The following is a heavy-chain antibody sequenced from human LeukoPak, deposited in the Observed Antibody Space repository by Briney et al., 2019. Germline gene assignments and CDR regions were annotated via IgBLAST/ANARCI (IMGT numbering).Heavy chain of an antibody. CDR2: IKQDGGEK. Sequence: GSLRLSCAASGFPFSSYWMSWVRQAPGKGPEWVANIKQDGGEKYHVDSVKGRFTISRDNAKNSLYLQMNSLRAEDTAVYYCAREDHSKYEHWGQGTLVTVSS. V-gene: IGHV3-7*01. CDR3: AREDHSKYEH. D-gene: IGHD4-11*01. CDR1: GFPFSSYW. J-gene: IGHJ1*01.